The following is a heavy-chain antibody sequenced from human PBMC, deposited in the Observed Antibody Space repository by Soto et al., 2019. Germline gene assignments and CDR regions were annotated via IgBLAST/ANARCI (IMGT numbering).Heavy chain of an antibody. CDR1: GFTFSYYG. CDR2: IWYDGSNH. V-gene: IGHV3-33*01. D-gene: IGHD6-6*01. CDR3: ARESRRDSNSPQDGFDI. J-gene: IGHJ3*02. Sequence: QVQLVESGGGVVQPGRSLRLSCAASGFTFSYYGMHWVRQAPGKGLEWVATIWYDGSNHFDADSAKSRFTVSRDSSTNTLDLQINSLRAEDTALYYWARESRRDSNSPQDGFDIWGQGTMVTVSS.